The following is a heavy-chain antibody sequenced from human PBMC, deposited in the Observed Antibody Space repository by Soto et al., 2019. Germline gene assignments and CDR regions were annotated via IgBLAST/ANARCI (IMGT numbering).Heavy chain of an antibody. CDR3: AREVTFLRGIINHFDQ. J-gene: IGHJ4*02. V-gene: IGHV6-1*01. D-gene: IGHD3-10*01. CDR2: TFYRAEWYY. Sequence: SQTLSLTCAISGDSVSSRNAVWNWIRQSPSRGLEWLGRTFYRAEWYYDYAVSVRSRITINPDTSTNQFSLQLNSVTPDDTAVYFCAREVTFLRGIINHFDQWGQGILVTVSS. CDR1: GDSVSSRNAV.